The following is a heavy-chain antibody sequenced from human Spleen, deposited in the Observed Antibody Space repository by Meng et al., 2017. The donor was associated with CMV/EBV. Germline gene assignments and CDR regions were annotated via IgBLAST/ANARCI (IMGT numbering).Heavy chain of an antibody. D-gene: IGHD1-26*01. V-gene: IGHV4-4*02. J-gene: IGHJ4*02. Sequence: TCAVSAGSISSNNWRTWVRQSPGKGLEWIGEIYHSGTTKYNPSFKNRVTISIDKSKNHFSLKLTSVTAADTTVYYCAGDSGNYFDSWGQGTLVTVSS. CDR2: IYHSGTT. CDR1: AGSISSNNW. CDR3: AGDSGNYFDS.